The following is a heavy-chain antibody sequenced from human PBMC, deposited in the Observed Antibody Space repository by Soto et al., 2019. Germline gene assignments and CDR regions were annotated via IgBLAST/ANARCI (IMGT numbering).Heavy chain of an antibody. CDR2: TYYRSKWYN. CDR3: ARGTTYCSSTSCYYYGMDV. CDR1: GDSVSSNSAA. D-gene: IGHD2-2*01. V-gene: IGHV6-1*01. Sequence: SQTLSLTCAISGDSVSSNSAAWNWIRQSPSRGLEWLGRTYYRSKWYNDYAVSVKSRITINPDTSKNQFSLQLNSVTPEDTAAYYCARGTTYCSSTSCYYYGMDVWGQGTTVTVS. J-gene: IGHJ6*02.